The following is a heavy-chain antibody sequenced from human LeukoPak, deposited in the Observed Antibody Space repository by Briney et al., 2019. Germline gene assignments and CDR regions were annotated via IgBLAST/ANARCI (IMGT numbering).Heavy chain of an antibody. CDR1: GYTFTSYD. V-gene: IGHV1-8*01. CDR3: ARSITMVVVWDAFEM. CDR2: MNPNSGNA. D-gene: IGHD3-22*01. Sequence: ASVKVSCKASGYTFTSYDINWVRQATGQGLEWMGWMNPNSGNAGYAQKFQGRVTMTRNTSISTAYMELSSLRSEDTAVYYCARSITMVVVWDAFEMWGQGTMVTVSS. J-gene: IGHJ3*02.